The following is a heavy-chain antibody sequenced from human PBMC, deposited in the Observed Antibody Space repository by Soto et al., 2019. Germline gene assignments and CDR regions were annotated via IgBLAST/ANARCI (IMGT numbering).Heavy chain of an antibody. CDR2: IIPIFGTA. J-gene: IGHJ6*02. CDR3: ASGGNHFWSGYPAPYYGMDV. Sequence: VASVKVSCKASGGTFSSYAISWVRQAPGQGLEWMGGIIPIFGTANYAQKFQGRVTITADESTSTADMELSSLRSEEPALYYCASGGNHFWSGYPAPYYGMDVWGQGTTVTVSS. CDR1: GGTFSSYA. D-gene: IGHD3-3*02. V-gene: IGHV1-69*13.